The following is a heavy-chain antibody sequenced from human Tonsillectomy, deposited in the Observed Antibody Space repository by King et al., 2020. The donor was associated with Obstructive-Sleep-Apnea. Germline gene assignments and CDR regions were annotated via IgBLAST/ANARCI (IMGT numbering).Heavy chain of an antibody. J-gene: IGHJ6*02. D-gene: IGHD2-15*01. Sequence: VQLVESGGGLVQPGRSLRLSCTASGFTFGDYAMSWFRQAPGKGLEWVGFIRSKAYGGTTEYAASVKGRFTISRDDSKSIAYLQMNSLKTEDTAVYYCTSDCSGGSCFPPYYYYYGMDVWGQGTTVTVSS. CDR2: IRSKAYGGTT. V-gene: IGHV3-49*03. CDR1: GFTFGDYA. CDR3: TSDCSGGSCFPPYYYYYGMDV.